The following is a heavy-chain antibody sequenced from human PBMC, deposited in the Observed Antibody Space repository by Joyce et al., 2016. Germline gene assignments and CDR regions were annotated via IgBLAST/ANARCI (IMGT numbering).Heavy chain of an antibody. CDR2: IYPGDTNT. V-gene: IGHV5-51*01. D-gene: IGHD6-19*01. CDR3: ARQTSGGYTSAFDI. J-gene: IGHJ3*02. CDR1: GYSFTSYW. Sequence: EVQLVQSGAEVKKHGESLKISCKGSGYSFTSYWIGRVRQTPGKGLEWIGNIYPGDTNTRYSPSFQGQVTISADKTTSTTSLQWSSVKAANTAMYFCARQTSGGYTSAFDIWGQGTRITVSS.